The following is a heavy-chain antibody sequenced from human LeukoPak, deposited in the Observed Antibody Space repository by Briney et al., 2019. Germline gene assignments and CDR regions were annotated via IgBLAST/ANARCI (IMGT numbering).Heavy chain of an antibody. V-gene: IGHV3-21*04. CDR1: GFTFSSYS. CDR3: ARGSNYYDSSGYPLVFDY. D-gene: IGHD3-22*01. CDR2: ISSSSSYI. J-gene: IGHJ4*02. Sequence: PGGSLRLSCAASGFTFSSYSMNWVRQAPGKGLEWVSSISSSSSYIYYADSVKGRFTISRDNAKNSLYLQMNSLRAEDTAVYYCARGSNYYDSSGYPLVFDYWGQGTLVTVSS.